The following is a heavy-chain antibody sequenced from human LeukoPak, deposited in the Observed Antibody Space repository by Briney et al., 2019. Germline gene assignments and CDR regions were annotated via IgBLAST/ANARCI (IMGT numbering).Heavy chain of an antibody. V-gene: IGHV3-30*02. CDR1: GFIFSNYG. CDR3: AKDLVSVGYGRYFDY. CDR2: IRYDGSDH. D-gene: IGHD5-12*01. Sequence: GGSLRLSCAASGFIFSNYGMHWVRQAPGKGLEWVTFIRYDGSDHEYADSVKGRFTISRDNSKNTLYLQMNSLRAEDTAVYYCAKDLVSVGYGRYFDYWGQGTLVTVSS. J-gene: IGHJ4*02.